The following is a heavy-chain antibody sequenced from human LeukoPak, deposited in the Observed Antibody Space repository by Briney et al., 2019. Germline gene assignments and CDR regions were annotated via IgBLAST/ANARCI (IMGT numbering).Heavy chain of an antibody. Sequence: ASVKVSCKASGYTFTSYYIQWVRQAPGQGLEWMGIINPSGGSTSYAQKFQGRVTMTRDTSTSTVYMELSSLRSEDTAVYYCARGRGPFAAAGTWGQGTLVTVSS. CDR2: INPSGGST. CDR3: ARGRGPFAAAGT. D-gene: IGHD6-13*01. J-gene: IGHJ5*02. V-gene: IGHV1-46*01. CDR1: GYTFTSYY.